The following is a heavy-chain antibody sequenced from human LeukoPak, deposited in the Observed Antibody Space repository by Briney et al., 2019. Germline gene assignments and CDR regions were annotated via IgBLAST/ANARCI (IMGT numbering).Heavy chain of an antibody. CDR2: ISGSGGNT. V-gene: IGHV3-23*01. Sequence: GGSLRLSCAASGFTFSSYAMSWVSQAPGKGLEWVSAISGSGGNTYYADSVKGRFTISRDNSKNTLYLQMNSLRAEDTAVYYCARGNSDYDNDYWGQGTLVTVSS. J-gene: IGHJ4*02. CDR1: GFTFSSYA. CDR3: ARGNSDYDNDY. D-gene: IGHD5-12*01.